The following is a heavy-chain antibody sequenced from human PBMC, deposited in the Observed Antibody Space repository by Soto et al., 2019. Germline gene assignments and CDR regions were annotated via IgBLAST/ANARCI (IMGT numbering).Heavy chain of an antibody. CDR1: GFTFSSYS. CDR2: ISSSSSTI. V-gene: IGHV3-48*01. J-gene: IGHJ3*02. Sequence: GGSLRLSCAASGFTFSSYSMNWVRQAPGKGLEWVSYISSSSSTIYYADSVKGRFTISRDNAKNSLYLQMNSLRAEDTAVYYCARSPGASYYYGSGEPDAFDIWGQGTMVTVSS. D-gene: IGHD3-10*01. CDR3: ARSPGASYYYGSGEPDAFDI.